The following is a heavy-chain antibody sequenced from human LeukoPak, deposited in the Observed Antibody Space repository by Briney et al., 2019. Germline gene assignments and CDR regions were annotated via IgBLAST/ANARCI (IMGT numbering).Heavy chain of an antibody. Sequence: ASVKVSCKASGYTFTSYGISWVRQAPGQGLEWMGWINPNSGGTNYAQKFQGRVTMTRDTSISTAYMELSRLRSDDTAVYYCARDIDIVATSGGDYWGQGTLVTVSS. J-gene: IGHJ4*02. CDR2: INPNSGGT. CDR1: GYTFTSYG. V-gene: IGHV1-2*02. CDR3: ARDIDIVATSGGDY. D-gene: IGHD5-12*01.